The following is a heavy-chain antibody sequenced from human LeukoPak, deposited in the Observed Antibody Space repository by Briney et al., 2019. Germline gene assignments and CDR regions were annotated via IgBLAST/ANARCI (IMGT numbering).Heavy chain of an antibody. D-gene: IGHD3-22*01. J-gene: IGHJ4*02. CDR2: IGSSGGGT. Sequence: GGSLILSCAASGFTFKSYAMTWVRQAPGKGLEWVSTIGSSGGGTFYADSVKGRFTISRDNSKNTLYLQMNSLTVEDTAVYYCAKVMIAFNAFDYWGQGTLVTVSS. V-gene: IGHV3-23*01. CDR3: AKVMIAFNAFDY. CDR1: GFTFKSYA.